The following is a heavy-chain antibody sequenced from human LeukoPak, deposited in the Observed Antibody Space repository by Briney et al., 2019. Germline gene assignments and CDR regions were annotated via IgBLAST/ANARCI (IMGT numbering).Heavy chain of an antibody. CDR3: ASLPMVRAMDV. D-gene: IGHD3-10*01. V-gene: IGHV4-38-2*02. CDR2: IYHSGST. J-gene: IGHJ6*03. Sequence: SETLSLTCTVSGYSISSGYYWGWIRQPPGKGLEWIGSIYHSGSTYYNPSLKSRVTISVDTSKNQFSLKLSSVTAADTAVYYCASLPMVRAMDVWGKGTTVTVSS. CDR1: GYSISSGYY.